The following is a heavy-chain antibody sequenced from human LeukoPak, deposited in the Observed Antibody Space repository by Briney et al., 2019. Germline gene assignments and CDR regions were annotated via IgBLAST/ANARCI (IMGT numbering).Heavy chain of an antibody. CDR2: INPDDDSA. CDR1: GYTLTSNY. CDR3: ARGYDTSTGTLDY. D-gene: IGHD3-9*01. V-gene: IGHV1-46*01. J-gene: IGHJ4*02. Sequence: RASVKVSCKASGYTLTSNYMHWVRQAPGQGLGWMGMINPDDDSATYAQKFQGRVTMTRDTSTSTVYMELSSLKFEDTAVYYCARGYDTSTGTLDYWGQGTLVTVTS.